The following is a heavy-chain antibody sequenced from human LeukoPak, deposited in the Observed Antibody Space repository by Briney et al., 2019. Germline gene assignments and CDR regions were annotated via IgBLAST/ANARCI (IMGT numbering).Heavy chain of an antibody. CDR3: AKGYCSGGSCYSSDWFDP. CDR2: IWYDGSNK. V-gene: IGHV3-33*06. CDR1: GFTFSSYG. Sequence: GGSPRLSCAASGFTFSSYGMHWVRQAPGKGLEWVAVIWYDGSNKYYADSVKGRFTISRDNSKNTLYLQMNSLRAEDTAVYYCAKGYCSGGSCYSSDWFDPWGQGTLVTVSS. D-gene: IGHD2-15*01. J-gene: IGHJ5*02.